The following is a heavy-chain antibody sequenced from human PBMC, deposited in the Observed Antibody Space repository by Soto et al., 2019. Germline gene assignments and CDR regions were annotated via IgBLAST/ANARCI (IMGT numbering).Heavy chain of an antibody. J-gene: IGHJ5*02. V-gene: IGHV1-8*01. CDR1: GYTFTSYD. CDR2: MNPNSGNT. Sequence: ASVKVSCKASGYTFTSYDINWVRQATGQGLEWMGWMNPNSGNTGYAQKFQGRVTMTRNTSISTAYMELSSLRSEDTAVYYCARGGSITIFGVALVYNWFDPWGQGTLVTVSS. D-gene: IGHD3-3*01. CDR3: ARGGSITIFGVALVYNWFDP.